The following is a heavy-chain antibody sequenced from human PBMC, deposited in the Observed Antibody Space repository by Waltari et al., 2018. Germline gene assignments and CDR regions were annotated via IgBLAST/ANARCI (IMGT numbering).Heavy chain of an antibody. CDR3: ARDPAYGIAAAGNIHYYYGMDV. Sequence: QVQLVQSGAEVKKPGSSVKVSCKASGGTFSSYAISWVRQAPGQGLEWMGGIIPIFGTANYAQKFQGRVTITADESTSTAYMELSSLRSEDTAVYYCARDPAYGIAAAGNIHYYYGMDVWGQGTTVTVSS. CDR1: GGTFSSYA. V-gene: IGHV1-69*13. J-gene: IGHJ6*02. CDR2: IIPIFGTA. D-gene: IGHD6-13*01.